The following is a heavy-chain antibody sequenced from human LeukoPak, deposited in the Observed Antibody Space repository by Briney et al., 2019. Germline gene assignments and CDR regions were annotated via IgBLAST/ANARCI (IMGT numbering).Heavy chain of an antibody. CDR1: GFTFSSYS. D-gene: IGHD3-22*01. V-gene: IGHV3-21*01. CDR2: ISSSTSYI. Sequence: PGGSLRLSCAASGFTFSSYSMNWVRQAPGKGLEWVSSISSSTSYIYYADSVKGRFTISRDNTKNSLYLQMNSLRAEDTAVYYCARDTFYYDSSGLDYWGQGTLVTVSS. J-gene: IGHJ4*02. CDR3: ARDTFYYDSSGLDY.